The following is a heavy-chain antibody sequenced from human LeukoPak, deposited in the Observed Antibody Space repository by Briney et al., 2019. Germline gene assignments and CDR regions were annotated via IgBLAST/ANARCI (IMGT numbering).Heavy chain of an antibody. D-gene: IGHD3-3*01. J-gene: IGHJ3*02. CDR3: ARGLYDFWSGYYPSLGAFDI. CDR2: IYYSGST. V-gene: IGHV4-59*11. CDR1: GGSISSHY. Sequence: SETLSLTCTVSGGSISSHYWSWIRQPPAKGLEWIGYIYYSGSTNYNPSLKSRVTISVDTSKNQFSLKLSSVTAADTAVYCCARGLYDFWSGYYPSLGAFDIWGQGTMVTVSS.